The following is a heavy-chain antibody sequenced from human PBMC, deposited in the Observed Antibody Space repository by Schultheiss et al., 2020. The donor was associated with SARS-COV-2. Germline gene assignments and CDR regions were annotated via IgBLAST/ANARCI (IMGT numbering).Heavy chain of an antibody. V-gene: IGHV3-23*01. CDR3: ARDLAAAAPPGMGY. Sequence: GGSLRLSCAASGFTFSSYAMSWVRQAPGKGLEWVSHITGSGADTVYADSVKGRFTVSRDNSQKTLYLQMNSLRAEDTAVYYCARDLAAAAPPGMGYWGQGTLVTVSS. CDR2: ITGSGADT. CDR1: GFTFSSYA. D-gene: IGHD6-13*01. J-gene: IGHJ4*02.